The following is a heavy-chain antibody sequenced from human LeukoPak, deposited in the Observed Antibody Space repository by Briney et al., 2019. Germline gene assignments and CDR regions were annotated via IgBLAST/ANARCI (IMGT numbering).Heavy chain of an antibody. D-gene: IGHD5-12*01. Sequence: PSETLSLTCSVSGATISSYYWSWIRQPPGKGLEWSGYVSHSGNTLYNASLKSRLTMSVDRSRNQFSLRLSSVTAADTAVYYRARGYSGSSGRPDYWGQGTLVTVSP. CDR3: ARGYSGSSGRPDY. CDR1: GATISSYY. V-gene: IGHV4-59*08. CDR2: VSHSGNT. J-gene: IGHJ4*02.